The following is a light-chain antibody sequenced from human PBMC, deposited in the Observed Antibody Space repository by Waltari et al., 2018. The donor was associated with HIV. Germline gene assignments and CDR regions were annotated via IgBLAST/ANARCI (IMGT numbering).Light chain of an antibody. V-gene: IGKV4-1*01. CDR3: QQYYTLRST. Sequence: DIVMTQSPDSLAVCLGARATVTCTSSRTVLYNRNYLAWYQQKPGQAPKVLIYWASTRAFGVPDRFSGSGSGTEFSLTIGRVQADDVAIYYCQQYYTLRSTFGGGTKIEI. J-gene: IGKJ4*01. CDR1: RTVLYNRNY. CDR2: WAS.